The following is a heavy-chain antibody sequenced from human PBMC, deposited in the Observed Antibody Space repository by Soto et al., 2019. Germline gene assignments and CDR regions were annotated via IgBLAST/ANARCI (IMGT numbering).Heavy chain of an antibody. CDR3: ASSPRGYCSSTSCRELGNYYGMDA. CDR1: GYSFTSYW. V-gene: IGHV5-10-1*01. Sequence: GESLKISCKGSGYSFTSYWISWVRQMPGKGLEWMGRIDPSDSYTNYGPSFQGHVTISADKSISTAYLQWSSLKASDTAMYYCASSPRGYCSSTSCRELGNYYGMDALGQGTTLTISS. J-gene: IGHJ6*01. D-gene: IGHD2-2*01. CDR2: IDPSDSYT.